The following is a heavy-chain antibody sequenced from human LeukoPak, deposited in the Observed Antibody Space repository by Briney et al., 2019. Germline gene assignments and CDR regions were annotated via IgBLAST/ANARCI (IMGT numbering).Heavy chain of an antibody. D-gene: IGHD3-22*01. CDR2: INPNSGGT. Sequence: GASVKVSCKASGYTFTGYYMHWVRQAPGQGLEWMGWINPNSGGTNYAQKFQGRVTMTRDTSISTAYMELSGLRSGDTAVYYCARDPNLSSGYYYTVEWFDPWGQGTLVTVSS. CDR1: GYTFTGYY. CDR3: ARDPNLSSGYYYTVEWFDP. V-gene: IGHV1-2*02. J-gene: IGHJ5*02.